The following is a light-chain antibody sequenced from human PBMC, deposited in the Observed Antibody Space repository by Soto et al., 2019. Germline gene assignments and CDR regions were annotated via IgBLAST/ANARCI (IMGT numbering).Light chain of an antibody. Sequence: QSVLTQPPSVSGTPGQRVTISCTGSTSNIGAGYDVHWYQQLPGTVPKLLIYGNSNRPTGVPDRFSGSKSGTSASLAITGLQAEDEAEYYCQSYDSSLSGHYVFGTGTKVTVL. CDR3: QSYDSSLSGHYV. CDR2: GNS. J-gene: IGLJ1*01. V-gene: IGLV1-40*01. CDR1: TSNIGAGYD.